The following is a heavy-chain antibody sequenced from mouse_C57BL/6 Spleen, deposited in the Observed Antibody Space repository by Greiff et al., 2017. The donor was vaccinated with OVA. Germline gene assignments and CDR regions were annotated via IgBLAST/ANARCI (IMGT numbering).Heavy chain of an antibody. CDR2: ISYDGSN. CDR3: ARVITTVDWYFDV. CDR1: GYSITSGYY. V-gene: IGHV3-6*01. D-gene: IGHD1-1*01. J-gene: IGHJ1*03. Sequence: EVQLQQSGPGLVKPSQSLSLTCSVTGYSITSGYYWNWIRQFPGNKLEWMGYISYDGSNNYNPSLKNRISITRDTSKNQFFLKLNSVTTEDTATYYCARVITTVDWYFDVWGTGTTVTVSS.